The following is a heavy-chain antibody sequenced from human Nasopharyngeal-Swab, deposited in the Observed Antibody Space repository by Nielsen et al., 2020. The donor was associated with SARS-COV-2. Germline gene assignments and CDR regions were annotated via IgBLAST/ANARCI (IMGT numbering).Heavy chain of an antibody. CDR3: ARGPTPSDNSAFLRD. J-gene: IGHJ4*02. V-gene: IGHV3-74*01. D-gene: IGHD6-19*01. CDR1: GFTFSSYW. Sequence: GGSLRLSCAASGFTFSSYWMHWVRQSPGKGLVRVSAISTDGTIAYYAGSERGRFTISRDNAKSTVYLHVGSLTADDTDIYSCARGPTPSDNSAFLRDWGQGILVTVSS. CDR2: ISTDGTIA.